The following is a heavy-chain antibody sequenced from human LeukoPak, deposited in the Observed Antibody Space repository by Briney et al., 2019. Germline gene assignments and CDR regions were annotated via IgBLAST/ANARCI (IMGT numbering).Heavy chain of an antibody. CDR3: ARGHPYSSSWYGLYYFDY. CDR2: ISSSGSTI. V-gene: IGHV3-48*03. CDR1: GFTFSSYE. J-gene: IGHJ4*02. D-gene: IGHD6-13*01. Sequence: GGSLRLSCAASGFTFSSYEMNWVRQAPGKGLEWVSYISSSGSTIYYADSVKGRFTISRDNAKNSLYLQMNSLRAEDTAVYYCARGHPYSSSWYGLYYFDYWGQGTLVTVSS.